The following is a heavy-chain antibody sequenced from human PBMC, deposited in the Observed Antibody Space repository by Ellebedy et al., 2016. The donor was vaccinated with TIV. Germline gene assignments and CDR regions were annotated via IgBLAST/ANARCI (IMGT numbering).Heavy chain of an antibody. Sequence: MPSETLSLTCTVPGGSINSGDYYWSWIRQPPGKGLEWVGHIYYSGSAYYNSSLKGRVKISVDRSKKQISLELNSVTAADTAVYFCARGLTGNAFDIWGQGTMVTVSS. J-gene: IGHJ3*02. V-gene: IGHV4-30-4*01. CDR1: GGSINSGDYY. D-gene: IGHD1-20*01. CDR2: IYYSGSA. CDR3: ARGLTGNAFDI.